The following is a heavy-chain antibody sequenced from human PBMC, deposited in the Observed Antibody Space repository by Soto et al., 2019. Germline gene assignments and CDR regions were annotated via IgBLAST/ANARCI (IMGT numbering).Heavy chain of an antibody. CDR3: ARLGVYYDILTGYPQYYYGMDV. J-gene: IGHJ6*02. CDR2: IYPGDSDT. Sequence: GESLKISFKGSGYSFTSYWIGWVRQMPGKGLECTGIIYPGDSDTRYSPSFQGQVTISAVKAISPAYLQWSSLKASDTAIYYCARLGVYYDILTGYPQYYYGMDVGGQGTTVTVSS. V-gene: IGHV5-51*01. CDR1: GYSFTSYW. D-gene: IGHD3-9*01.